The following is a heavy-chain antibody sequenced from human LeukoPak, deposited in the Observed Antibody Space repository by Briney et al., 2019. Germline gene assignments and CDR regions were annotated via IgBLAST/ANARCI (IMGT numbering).Heavy chain of an antibody. CDR1: GFTFSSYE. CDR2: ISSSGSTI. D-gene: IGHD3-10*01. J-gene: IGHJ4*02. CDR3: ARVAGSYYDY. V-gene: IGHV3-48*03. Sequence: QTGGSLRLSCAASGFTFSSYEMNWVRQAPGKGLEWVSYISSSGSTIYYADSVKGRFTISRDNAKNSLYLQMNSLRAEDTAVYYCARVAGSYYDYWGQGTLVTVSS.